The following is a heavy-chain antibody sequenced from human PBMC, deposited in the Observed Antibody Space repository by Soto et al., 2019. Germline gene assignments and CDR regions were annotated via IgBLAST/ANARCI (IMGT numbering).Heavy chain of an antibody. J-gene: IGHJ5*02. CDR3: VKGGWLRLDFGGS. CDR1: DFCLGSYA. Sequence: GESLRLSCSASDFCLGSYAMYWVRQAPGKGLEYVSAISSNGGTTYYADSVKGRFTISRDNSRNTLYLQTSNLRVEDTAVYYCVKGGWLRLDFGGSWGQGTLVTVSS. V-gene: IGHV3-64D*08. CDR2: ISSNGGTT. D-gene: IGHD5-12*01.